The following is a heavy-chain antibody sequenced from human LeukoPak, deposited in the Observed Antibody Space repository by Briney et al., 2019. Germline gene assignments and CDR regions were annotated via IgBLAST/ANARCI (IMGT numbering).Heavy chain of an antibody. J-gene: IGHJ3*02. Sequence: PSETLSLTCAVSGGSISSGGYSWSWIRQPPGKGLEWIEYIYHSGSTYYNPSLKSRVTISVDRSKNQFSLKLSSVTAADTAVYYCARDKGAFDIWGQGTMVTVSS. CDR2: IYHSGST. CDR3: ARDKGAFDI. CDR1: GGSISSGGYS. V-gene: IGHV4-30-2*01.